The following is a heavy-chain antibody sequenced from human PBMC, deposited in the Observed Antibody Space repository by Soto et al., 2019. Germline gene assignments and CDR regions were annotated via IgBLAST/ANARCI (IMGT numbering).Heavy chain of an antibody. CDR2: IYYSGST. CDR3: AREKGYCSPTSCYSNPGYFDY. J-gene: IGHJ4*02. CDR1: GGSISSGDYY. D-gene: IGHD2-2*01. V-gene: IGHV4-30-4*01. Sequence: ILSLTCTVSGGSISSGDYYGSCIRQPPGKGLEWIGYIYYSGSTYYNPSLKSRVTISVDTSKNQFSLKLSSVTAADTAVYYCAREKGYCSPTSCYSNPGYFDYWGQGTLVTVSS.